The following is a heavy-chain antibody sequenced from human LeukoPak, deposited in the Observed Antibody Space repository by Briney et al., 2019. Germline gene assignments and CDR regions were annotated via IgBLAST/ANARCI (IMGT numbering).Heavy chain of an antibody. J-gene: IGHJ6*03. Sequence: KTSETLSLTCTVSGGSISSSSYYWGWIRQPPGKGLEWIGSIYYSGSTYYNPSLKSRVTISVDTSKNQFSLNLTSVTAADTAVYYCARARSYGSGKVTYYYYMDVWGKGTTVTISS. CDR2: IYYSGST. CDR1: GGSISSSSYY. D-gene: IGHD3-10*01. CDR3: ARARSYGSGKVTYYYYMDV. V-gene: IGHV4-39*07.